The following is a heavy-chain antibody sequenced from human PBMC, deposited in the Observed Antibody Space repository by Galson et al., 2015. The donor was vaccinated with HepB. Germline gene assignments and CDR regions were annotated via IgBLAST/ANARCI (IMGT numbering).Heavy chain of an antibody. CDR2: INAGNGNT. J-gene: IGHJ4*02. CDR3: ATRSPRYSSSWYALDY. V-gene: IGHV1-3*01. D-gene: IGHD6-13*01. Sequence: SVKVSCKASGYTFTSYAMHWVRQAPGQRLEWMGWINAGNGNTKYSQEFQGRVTITRDTSASTAYMELSSLRSEDTAVYYCATRSPRYSSSWYALDYWGQGTLVTVSS. CDR1: GYTFTSYA.